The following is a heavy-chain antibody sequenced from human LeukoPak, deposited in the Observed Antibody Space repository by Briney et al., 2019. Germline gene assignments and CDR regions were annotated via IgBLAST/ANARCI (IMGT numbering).Heavy chain of an antibody. D-gene: IGHD3-10*01. V-gene: IGHV1-18*01. CDR1: EYTFTSYD. J-gene: IGHJ5*01. CDR3: ARAAMVRGQNWFDP. CDR2: ISAYNGNT. Sequence: ASVKVSCKASEYTFTSYDINWVRQATGQGLEWMGWISAYNGNTNYAQKLQGRVTMTTDTSTSTAYMELRSLRSDDTAVYYCARAAMVRGQNWFDPWGQGTLVTVSP.